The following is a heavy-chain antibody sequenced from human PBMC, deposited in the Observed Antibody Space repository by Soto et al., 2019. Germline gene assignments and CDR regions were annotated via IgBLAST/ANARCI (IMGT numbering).Heavy chain of an antibody. J-gene: IGHJ6*02. CDR3: ARDLEGFGELVGYYYYGMDV. V-gene: IGHV3-21*01. D-gene: IGHD3-10*01. Sequence: GGSLRLSCAASGFTFSSYSMNWVRQAPGEGLEWVSSISSSSSYIYYADSVKGRFTISRDNAKNSLYLQMNSLRAEDTAVYYCARDLEGFGELVGYYYYGMDVWGQGTTVTVSS. CDR1: GFTFSSYS. CDR2: ISSSSSYI.